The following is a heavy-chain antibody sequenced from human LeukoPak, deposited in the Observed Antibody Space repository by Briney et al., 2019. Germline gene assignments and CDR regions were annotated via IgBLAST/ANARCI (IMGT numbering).Heavy chain of an antibody. CDR2: ISGGGGST. CDR1: GFTFSSYA. J-gene: IGHJ4*02. CDR3: GKLAPNWNLYYFDF. Sequence: PGGSLRLSCAASGFTFSSYAMSWVRQAPGKGLEWVSGISGGGGSTYYADSVKGRFTISRDNSKNTLYLQMNSLRAEDTAVYYCGKLAPNWNLYYFDFWGQGTLVTVSS. V-gene: IGHV3-23*01. D-gene: IGHD1-7*01.